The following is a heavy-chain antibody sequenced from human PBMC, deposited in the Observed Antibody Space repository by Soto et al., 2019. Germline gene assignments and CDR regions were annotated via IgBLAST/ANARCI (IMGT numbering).Heavy chain of an antibody. J-gene: IGHJ4*02. D-gene: IGHD1-26*01. CDR2: VSYDGTKT. CDR3: ARELRSYSGAYSDH. Sequence: GGSLRLSCVGSGFTFKNYGMHWVRQAPGKGLEWLAVVSYDGTKTMYTDSVKGRISISRDNARNTLFLQMDSLTAEDTALCYCARELRSYSGAYSDHWGQGTPVNVS. CDR1: GFTFKNYG. V-gene: IGHV3-33*05.